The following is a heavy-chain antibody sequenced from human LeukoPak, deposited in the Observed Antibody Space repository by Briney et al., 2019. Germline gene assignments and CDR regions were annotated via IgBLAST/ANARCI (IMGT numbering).Heavy chain of an antibody. CDR3: AKDRGITMIVADY. V-gene: IGHV3-23*01. Sequence: GGSLRLSCAASGFTFSIYGMSWVRQAPGKGLEWVSGISSTGGSTYYADSVKGRLTISRGNSKNTLHLQVNSLRAEDTAVYYCAKDRGITMIVADYWGQGTLVTVSS. D-gene: IGHD3-22*01. CDR2: ISSTGGST. J-gene: IGHJ4*02. CDR1: GFTFSIYG.